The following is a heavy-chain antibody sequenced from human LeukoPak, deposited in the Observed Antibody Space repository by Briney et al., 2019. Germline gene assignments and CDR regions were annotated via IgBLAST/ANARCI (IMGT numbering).Heavy chain of an antibody. CDR3: ARAYSSGWYRSTDY. Sequence: GASVKVSCKASGYTFIDYYMHWVRQAPGQGLEWMGWIDPKSGGTSYAQKFQDRVDMIRDTSISTAYMELTRLTSDDTAVYYRARAYSSGWYRSTDYWGQGTLVTVSS. CDR2: IDPKSGGT. V-gene: IGHV1-2*02. D-gene: IGHD6-19*01. J-gene: IGHJ4*02. CDR1: GYTFIDYY.